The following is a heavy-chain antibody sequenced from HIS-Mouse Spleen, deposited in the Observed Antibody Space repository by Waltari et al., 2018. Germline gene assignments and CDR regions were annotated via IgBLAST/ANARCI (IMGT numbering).Heavy chain of an antibody. CDR2: ISYDGSNK. D-gene: IGHD7-27*01. Sequence: QVQLVESGGGVVQPGRSLRLSCAASGFTFSSHAMHWVRQAPGKRLEWVAVISYDGSNKYYADSVKGRFTISRDNSKNTVYLQMNSLRAVDTAVYYCARGPLANWGYRAFDIWAKGQWSPSLQ. V-gene: IGHV3-30-3*01. J-gene: IGHJ3*02. CDR1: GFTFSSHA. CDR3: ARGPLANWGYRAFDI.